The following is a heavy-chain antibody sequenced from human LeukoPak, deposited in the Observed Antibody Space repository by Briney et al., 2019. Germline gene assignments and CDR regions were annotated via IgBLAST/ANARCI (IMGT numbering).Heavy chain of an antibody. CDR3: TTRFGSGSYDEGDAFDI. CDR2: IKSKTDGGTT. Sequence: GGSLRLSCAASGFTFSNAWMSRVRQAPGKGLEWVGRIKSKTDGGTTDYAAPVKGRFTISRDDSKNTLYLQMNSLKTEDTAVYYCTTRFGSGSYDEGDAFDIWGQGTMVTVSS. J-gene: IGHJ3*02. CDR1: GFTFSNAW. D-gene: IGHD3-10*01. V-gene: IGHV3-15*01.